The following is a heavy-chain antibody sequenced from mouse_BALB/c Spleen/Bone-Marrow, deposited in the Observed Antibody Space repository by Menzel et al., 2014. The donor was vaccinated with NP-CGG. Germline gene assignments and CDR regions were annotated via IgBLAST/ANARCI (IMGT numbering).Heavy chain of an antibody. D-gene: IGHD1-1*02. V-gene: IGHV7-3*02. CDR1: GFTFTDYY. CDR3: ARDKGGILFDY. Sequence: EVKLMESGGGLVQPGGSLRLSCATSGFTFTDYYMNWVRQPPGKALEWLGFIRNKANGYTTEYSASVKGRFTISRDNSQSNLYLQMNTLRAEDSATYYCARDKGGILFDYWGQGTTLTVSS. J-gene: IGHJ2*01. CDR2: IRNKANGYTT.